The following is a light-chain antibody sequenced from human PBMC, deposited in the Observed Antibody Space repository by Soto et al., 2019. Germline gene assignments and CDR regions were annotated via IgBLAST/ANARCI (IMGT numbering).Light chain of an antibody. CDR2: DAS. CDR1: QSISSN. V-gene: IGKV3-15*01. CDR3: QQYNNSPLT. Sequence: ERVMTQSPATLSVSPGEGATLSCRASQSISSNLAWFQQKTGQAPRLLIYDASTMDTGFPARFSGSGSGTECTLTISSLQSEDFSVYYCQQYNNSPLTFGGGTKVDIK. J-gene: IGKJ4*01.